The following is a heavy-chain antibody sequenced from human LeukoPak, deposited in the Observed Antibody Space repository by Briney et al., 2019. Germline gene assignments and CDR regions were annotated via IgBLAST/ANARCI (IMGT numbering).Heavy chain of an antibody. CDR3: ASFDLGVY. CDR1: GFTFSSYG. CDR2: IRYDENNR. D-gene: IGHD3-9*01. V-gene: IGHV3-30*02. J-gene: IGHJ4*02. Sequence: SGGSLRLSCAASGFTFSSYGMHWVRQAPGKGLEWVSFIRYDENNRYYADSVKGRFTISRDNSKNTLYLQMNSLRAEDTAVYYCASFDLGVYWGQGTLVTVSS.